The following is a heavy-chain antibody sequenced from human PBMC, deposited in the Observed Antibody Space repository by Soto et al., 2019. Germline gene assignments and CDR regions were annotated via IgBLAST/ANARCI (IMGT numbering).Heavy chain of an antibody. J-gene: IGHJ6*02. V-gene: IGHV4-34*01. Sequence: PSETLSLTCSVYGGSLSGYFWSWSRQPPGKGLEWIGEINHSGSTNYNPSLKSRVIISVDTSKNQFSLKLSSVSAADTAVYYCARVRGGSQYFYYYGMDVWGQGTTVTVSS. CDR2: INHSGST. CDR1: GGSLSGYF. D-gene: IGHD1-26*01. CDR3: ARVRGGSQYFYYYGMDV.